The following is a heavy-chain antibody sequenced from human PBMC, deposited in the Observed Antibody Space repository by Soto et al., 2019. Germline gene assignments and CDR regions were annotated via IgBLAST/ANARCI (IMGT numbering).Heavy chain of an antibody. Sequence: GGSLRLSCAASGFTFSNYAMSWVRQAPGKGLEWVSTISGSDGKTYYAGSVKGRFTISRDNSKNTLYMQMNSLRAEDTAIYYCVNDGFGLSIHFDSWGQGTLVTVSS. CDR1: GFTFSNYA. V-gene: IGHV3-23*01. D-gene: IGHD3-16*01. CDR3: VNDGFGLSIHFDS. J-gene: IGHJ4*02. CDR2: ISGSDGKT.